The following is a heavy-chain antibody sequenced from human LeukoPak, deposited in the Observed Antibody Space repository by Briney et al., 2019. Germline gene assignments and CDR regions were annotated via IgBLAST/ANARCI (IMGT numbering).Heavy chain of an antibody. Sequence: SETLSLTCTVSNFSISTGYYWGWIRQPPGKGLEWIGSIYYSGNTYYNPSLKSRVTISVDTSKSQFSLRLSSVTAADTAVYYCARRGSLAAGTWYFDLWGRGTLVTVSS. J-gene: IGHJ2*01. CDR1: NFSISTGYY. D-gene: IGHD6-13*01. V-gene: IGHV4-38-2*02. CDR2: IYYSGNT. CDR3: ARRGSLAAGTWYFDL.